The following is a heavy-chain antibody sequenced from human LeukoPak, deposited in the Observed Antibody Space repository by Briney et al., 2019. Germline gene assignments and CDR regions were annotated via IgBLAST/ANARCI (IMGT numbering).Heavy chain of an antibody. CDR2: NSWNSGSI. D-gene: IGHD6-19*01. V-gene: IGHV3-9*03. CDR1: GLTFDDYD. Sequence: PGGSLRLLCAASGLTFDDYDMQWVRQAPGKGLVGVSGNSWNSGSIVYADSVEGRFTISRDNAKNSLYLQMNSLRAEDMALYYCAKGQEQWLFDAFDIWGERTMVTVSS. J-gene: IGHJ3*02. CDR3: AKGQEQWLFDAFDI.